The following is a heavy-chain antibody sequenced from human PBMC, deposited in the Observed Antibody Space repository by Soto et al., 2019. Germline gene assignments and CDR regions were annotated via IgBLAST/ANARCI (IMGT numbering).Heavy chain of an antibody. CDR3: ARGRAGYNPYYFDY. D-gene: IGHD5-12*01. CDR1: GGSISSYY. J-gene: IGHJ4*02. CDR2: IYYSGST. V-gene: IGHV4-59*01. Sequence: PSETLSLTCTVSGGSISSYYWRWIRQPPRKGLEWLGYIYYSGSTTYNHSLKSRVTISEDTSKNQFSRKLSSVTAVDTAVYYCARGRAGYNPYYFDYWGQGTLVTVSS.